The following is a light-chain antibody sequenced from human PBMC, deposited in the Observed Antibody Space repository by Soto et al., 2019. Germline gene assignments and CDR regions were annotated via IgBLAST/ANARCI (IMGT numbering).Light chain of an antibody. Sequence: QSALTQPASVSGSPGQSITISCTGSSSDIGSYNLVSWYQQHPGKAPKLIIYEVNKRPSGISTRFSASKSGNTASLTISGLQAEDEPDYHCCSYASSSPWVFGGGTKVTVL. CDR2: EVN. J-gene: IGLJ3*02. V-gene: IGLV2-23*02. CDR1: SSDIGSYNL. CDR3: CSYASSSPWV.